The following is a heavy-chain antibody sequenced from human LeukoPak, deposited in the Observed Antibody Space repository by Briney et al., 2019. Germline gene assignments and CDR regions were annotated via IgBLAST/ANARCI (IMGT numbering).Heavy chain of an antibody. D-gene: IGHD6-13*01. CDR3: ARAGIAAANWFDP. CDR2: ISSSGSTI. CDR1: GFTFSDYY. Sequence: GGSLRLSCAASGFTFSDYYMSWIRQAPGKGLEWVLYISSSGSTIYYADSVKGRFTISRDNAKNSLYLQMNSLRAEDTAVYYCARAGIAAANWFDPWGQGTLVTVSS. J-gene: IGHJ5*02. V-gene: IGHV3-11*01.